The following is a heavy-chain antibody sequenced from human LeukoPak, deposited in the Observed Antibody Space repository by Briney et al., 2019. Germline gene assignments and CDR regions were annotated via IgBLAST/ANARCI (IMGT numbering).Heavy chain of an antibody. CDR3: VMVYTWLGLFDY. D-gene: IGHD2-8*01. Sequence: GGSLRLSCAASGFTFNTHAMSWVRQAPGKGLEWVSGISGSGSSTYYTDSVKGRFTISRDNSKDTLYPQMNSLRAEDAAVYYCVMVYTWLGLFDYWGQGTLVTVSS. CDR2: ISGSGSST. CDR1: GFTFNTHA. J-gene: IGHJ4*02. V-gene: IGHV3-23*01.